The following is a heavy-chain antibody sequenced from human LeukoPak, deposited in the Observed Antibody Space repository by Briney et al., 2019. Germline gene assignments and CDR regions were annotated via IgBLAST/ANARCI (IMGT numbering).Heavy chain of an antibody. V-gene: IGHV3-74*01. CDR2: INTDGSST. CDR3: TRDSESWTVTGPRFDY. CDR1: GFTFSSYW. J-gene: IGHJ4*02. Sequence: GGSLRLSCAASGFTFSSYWMHWVRQAPGKGLVWVSRINTDGSSTSYADSVKGRFTISRDNAKNTLYLQMNSLRVEDTAVYYCTRDSESWTVTGPRFDYWGQGTLVTVSS. D-gene: IGHD6-19*01.